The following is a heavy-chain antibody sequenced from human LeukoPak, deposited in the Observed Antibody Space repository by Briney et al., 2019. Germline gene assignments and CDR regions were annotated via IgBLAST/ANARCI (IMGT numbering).Heavy chain of an antibody. CDR1: GGSINSYH. Sequence: SETLSLTCTVSGGSINSYHWSWIRRPPGKGLEWIGYIYYSGSTNYNPSLKSRVTISVDTSKNQFSLKLSSVTAADTAVYYCARRAGSYLYYFDYWGQGTLVTVSS. J-gene: IGHJ4*02. CDR2: IYYSGST. V-gene: IGHV4-59*08. CDR3: ARRAGSYLYYFDY. D-gene: IGHD1-26*01.